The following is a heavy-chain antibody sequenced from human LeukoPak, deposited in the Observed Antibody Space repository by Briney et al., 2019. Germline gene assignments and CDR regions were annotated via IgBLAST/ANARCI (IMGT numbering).Heavy chain of an antibody. D-gene: IGHD3-10*01. CDR1: GFTFSSYG. CDR2: IRYDGSNK. Sequence: GGSLRLSCAASGFTFSSYGMHWVRQAPGKGLEWVAFIRYDGSNKYYADSVKGRFTISRDNSKNTLYLQMNSLRAEDTAVYYCAKHGRITMVRGVTDYWGQGTLVTVSS. J-gene: IGHJ4*02. CDR3: AKHGRITMVRGVTDY. V-gene: IGHV3-30*02.